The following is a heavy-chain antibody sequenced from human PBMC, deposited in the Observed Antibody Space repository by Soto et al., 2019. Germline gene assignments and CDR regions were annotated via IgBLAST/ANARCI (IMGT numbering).Heavy chain of an antibody. Sequence: GGSLRLSCAASGFTFSNYGMHWVRQAPGKGLEWVSGISGGGGSTYYADSVKGRFTISRDPSKNTIFLEMNSLRAEDTAVYYCAKGFIVVVTVIRPDDAFDAWGQGTLVTV. CDR2: ISGGGGST. CDR3: AKGFIVVVTVIRPDDAFDA. J-gene: IGHJ3*01. CDR1: GFTFSNYG. V-gene: IGHV3-23*01. D-gene: IGHD2-21*02.